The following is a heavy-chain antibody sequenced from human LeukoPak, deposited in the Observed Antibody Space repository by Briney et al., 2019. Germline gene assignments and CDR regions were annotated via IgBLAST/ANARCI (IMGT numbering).Heavy chain of an antibody. CDR3: ARLSIADSSGYYLPFDY. J-gene: IGHJ4*02. CDR2: IYPGDSDT. CDR1: GFSFTNYW. D-gene: IGHD3-22*01. V-gene: IGHV5-51*07. Sequence: GESLKISCKGSGFSFTNYWIGWVHQMPGKGLEWMGIIYPGDSDTRYSPSFQGQVTISADKSISTAYLQWSSLKASDTAMYYCARLSIADSSGYYLPFDYWGQGTLVAVSS.